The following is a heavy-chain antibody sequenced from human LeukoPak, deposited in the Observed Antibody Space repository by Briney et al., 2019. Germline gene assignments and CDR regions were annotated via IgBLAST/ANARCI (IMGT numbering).Heavy chain of an antibody. CDR3: ARGRRIAARPDNWFDP. CDR1: GYTFTGYY. V-gene: IGHV1-2*02. Sequence: ASEKVSCKASGYTFTGYYMHWVRQAPGQGLEWMGWINPNSGGTNYAQKFQGRVTMTRDTSISTAYMELSRLRSDDTAVYYCARGRRIAARPDNWFDPWGQGTLVTVSS. J-gene: IGHJ5*02. D-gene: IGHD6-6*01. CDR2: INPNSGGT.